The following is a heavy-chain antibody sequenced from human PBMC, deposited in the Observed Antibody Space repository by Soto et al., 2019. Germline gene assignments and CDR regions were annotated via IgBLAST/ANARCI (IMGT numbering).Heavy chain of an antibody. Sequence: SETLSLTCTVSTGSISSVGYYWSGIRQNPGKGLEWIGYIYYSGSTYYNPSLKSRVTISVDTSKNQFSLKLSSVTAADTAVYYCARTVPAAIVGDLFMDVWGKGTTVTVSS. V-gene: IGHV4-31*03. CDR1: TGSISSVGYY. D-gene: IGHD2-2*01. CDR2: IYYSGST. J-gene: IGHJ6*03. CDR3: ARTVPAAIVGDLFMDV.